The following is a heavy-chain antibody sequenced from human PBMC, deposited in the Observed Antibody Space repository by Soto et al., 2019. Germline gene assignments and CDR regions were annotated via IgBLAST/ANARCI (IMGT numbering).Heavy chain of an antibody. J-gene: IGHJ4*02. CDR2: INHSGST. CDR1: GGSFSGYY. V-gene: IGHV4-34*01. CDR3: ARVRFRDGFLFDY. Sequence: SETLSLTCAVYGGSFSGYYWSWIRQPPGKGLEWIGEINHSGSTNYNPSLKSRVTISVDTSKNQFSLKLSSVTAADTAVCYCARVRFRDGFLFDYWGQGTLVTVSS. D-gene: IGHD5-12*01.